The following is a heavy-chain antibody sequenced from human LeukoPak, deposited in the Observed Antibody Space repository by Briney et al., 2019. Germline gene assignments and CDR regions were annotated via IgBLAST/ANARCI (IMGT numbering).Heavy chain of an antibody. J-gene: IGHJ4*02. V-gene: IGHV3-15*01. D-gene: IGHD3-22*01. CDR1: GFTFSNAW. CDR3: NTGGYFFDS. CDR2: IKSKPDGGTT. Sequence: GGSLRLSCAASGFTFSNAWLNWVRQAAGKGLEWVGRIKSKPDGGTTDYAAPVKGRFTISRDDSKNTVFLQMNSLKTEDTAVYYCNTGGYFFDSWGQGTLVTVSS.